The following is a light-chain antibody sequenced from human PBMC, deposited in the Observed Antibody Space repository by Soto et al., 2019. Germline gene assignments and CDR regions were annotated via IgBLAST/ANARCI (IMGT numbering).Light chain of an antibody. V-gene: IGKV1-5*03. J-gene: IGKJ1*01. CDR2: KAS. CDR1: QSISSW. CDR3: QHYKSYPWT. Sequence: IHMTHSPSTLSASVLYRVTITFRASQSISSWLAWYQQKPGKAPKLLMYKASSLESGVPSRFSGSGSETEFTLTISSLQPDDFATYYCQHYKSYPWTFGQGTKVDIK.